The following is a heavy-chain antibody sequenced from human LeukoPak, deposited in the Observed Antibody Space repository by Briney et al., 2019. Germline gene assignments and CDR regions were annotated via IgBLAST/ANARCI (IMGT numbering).Heavy chain of an antibody. Sequence: GASVKVSCKVSGYTLTELSMHWVRQAPGKGLEWMGGFDPEDGETIYAQKFQGRVTMTGDTSTDTAYMDLSSLRSEDTAVYYCATGEYDYVWGSYRLGDYWGQGTLVTVSS. V-gene: IGHV1-24*01. CDR1: GYTLTELS. D-gene: IGHD3-16*02. CDR2: FDPEDGET. CDR3: ATGEYDYVWGSYRLGDY. J-gene: IGHJ4*02.